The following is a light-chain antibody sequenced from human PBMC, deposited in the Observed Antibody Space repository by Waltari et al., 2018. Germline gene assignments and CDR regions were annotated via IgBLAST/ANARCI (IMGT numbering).Light chain of an antibody. J-gene: IGKJ1*01. CDR3: QHDESLPVT. Sequence: ELVLTQSPGTLSLPPGDRATLSYRASQSISKYLAWYQQKPGQAPRLLIYQASSRAAGIPDRFSGSGSGTDFSLTISRLAPEDFAVYYCQHDESLPVTFGQGTKVEIK. V-gene: IGKV3-20*01. CDR2: QAS. CDR1: QSISKY.